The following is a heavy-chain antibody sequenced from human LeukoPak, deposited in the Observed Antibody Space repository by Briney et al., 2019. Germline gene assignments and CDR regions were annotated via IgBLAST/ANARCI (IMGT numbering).Heavy chain of an antibody. CDR2: IYYSGST. V-gene: IGHV4-34*01. Sequence: SETLSLTCAVYGGSFSGYYWSWIRQPPGKGLEWIGSIYYSGSTYYNPSLKSRVTISVDTSKNQFSLKLSSVTAADTAVYYCARLTRPGSSWYRDYWGQGTLVTVSS. CDR1: GGSFSGYY. CDR3: ARLTRPGSSWYRDY. D-gene: IGHD6-13*01. J-gene: IGHJ4*02.